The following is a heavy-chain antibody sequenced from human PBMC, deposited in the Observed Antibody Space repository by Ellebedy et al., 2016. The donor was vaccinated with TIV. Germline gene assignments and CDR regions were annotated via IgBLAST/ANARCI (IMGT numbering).Heavy chain of an antibody. J-gene: IGHJ4*02. Sequence: GESLKISCAASGFTFSGYWMHWGRQAPGKGLVWVSRINSDGSSTSYADSVKGRFTISRDNAKNTLYLQMNSLRAEDTDVYYCARDHPLGIENFDYWGQGTLVTVSS. D-gene: IGHD7-27*01. V-gene: IGHV3-74*01. CDR3: ARDHPLGIENFDY. CDR2: INSDGSST. CDR1: GFTFSGYW.